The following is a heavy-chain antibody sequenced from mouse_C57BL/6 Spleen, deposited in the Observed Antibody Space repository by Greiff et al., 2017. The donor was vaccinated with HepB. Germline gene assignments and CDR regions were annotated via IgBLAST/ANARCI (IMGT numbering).Heavy chain of an antibody. CDR3: ARSQLRPYYFDY. CDR2: IYPRSGNT. J-gene: IGHJ2*01. D-gene: IGHD3-2*02. V-gene: IGHV1-81*01. CDR1: GYTFTSYG. Sequence: VQLQQSGAELARPGASVKLSCKASGYTFTSYGISWVKQRTGQGLEWIGEIYPRSGNTYYNEKFKGKATLTADKSYSTSYMELRSLTSEDSAVYFCARSQLRPYYFDYWGQGTTLTVSS.